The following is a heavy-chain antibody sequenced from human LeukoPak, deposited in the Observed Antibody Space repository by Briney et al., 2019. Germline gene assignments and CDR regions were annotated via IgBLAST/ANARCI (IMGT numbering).Heavy chain of an antibody. CDR1: GFTFDDYA. Sequence: GGSLRLSCAASGFTFDDYAMHWVRQAPGKGLEWVSGISWKSGSIGYADSVKGRFTISRDNAKKSLYLQMNSLRAEDTAVYYCAEDTSGRRSSWYGALDIWGQGTMVAVSS. V-gene: IGHV3-9*01. CDR3: AEDTSGRRSSWYGALDI. J-gene: IGHJ3*02. D-gene: IGHD6-13*01. CDR2: ISWKSGSI.